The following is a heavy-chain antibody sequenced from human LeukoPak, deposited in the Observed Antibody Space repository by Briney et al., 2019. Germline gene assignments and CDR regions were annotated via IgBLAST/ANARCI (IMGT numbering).Heavy chain of an antibody. Sequence: ASAKVSCKASGYTFTNFDINWVRQPTGQGLEWMGWMNPNSGNTGYAQKFQGRVTITRDTSINTAYMELSSLRSEDTAVYYCASLLTYSSGWFLYWGQGTLVTVSS. CDR3: ASLLTYSSGWFLY. J-gene: IGHJ4*02. CDR2: MNPNSGNT. D-gene: IGHD6-19*01. CDR1: GYTFTNFD. V-gene: IGHV1-8*03.